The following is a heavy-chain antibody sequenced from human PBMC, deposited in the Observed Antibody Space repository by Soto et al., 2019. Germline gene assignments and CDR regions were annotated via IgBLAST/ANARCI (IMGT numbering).Heavy chain of an antibody. J-gene: IGHJ5*02. Sequence: EVQLVESGGGLGQTGGSLRLSCAASGFTFANHWMHWVRQAPGKGLEWVSRVISDGNTIDYADSVKGRFTVSRDNAKNTLYLQMNSLRAEDTAVYYCATAEVDHWGPGTLVTVSS. CDR2: VISDGNTI. V-gene: IGHV3-74*01. CDR1: GFTFANHW. CDR3: ATAEVDH.